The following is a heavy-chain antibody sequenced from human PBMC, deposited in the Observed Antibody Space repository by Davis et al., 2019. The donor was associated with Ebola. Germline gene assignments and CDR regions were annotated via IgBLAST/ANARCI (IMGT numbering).Heavy chain of an antibody. V-gene: IGHV5-51*01. CDR3: ARHLQSGGIYYSYGMDV. CDR2: IYPGDSDT. Sequence: GESLKISCKGSGYSFPNYWIGWVRQMPGKGLEWMGIIYPGDSDTRYSPSFQGQVTISADKSISTAYLQWSSLKASDTAMYYCARHLQSGGIYYSYGMDVWGKGTTVTVSS. D-gene: IGHD3-16*01. J-gene: IGHJ6*04. CDR1: GYSFPNYW.